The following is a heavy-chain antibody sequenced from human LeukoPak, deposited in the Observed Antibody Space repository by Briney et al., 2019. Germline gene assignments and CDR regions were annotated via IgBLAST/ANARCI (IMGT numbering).Heavy chain of an antibody. D-gene: IGHD6-19*01. CDR1: GFTIRIYG. Sequence: GTSLRLSCAVSGFTIRIYGMHWVRQAPGKGLEWVAMISHDGGAKYYGDSVKGRFTISRDDSKNTLYLQMNSLSTEDTALYYCAKDWGSSDWYNYFDPWGQGTLVTVSS. CDR2: ISHDGGAK. V-gene: IGHV3-30*18. CDR3: AKDWGSSDWYNYFDP. J-gene: IGHJ5*02.